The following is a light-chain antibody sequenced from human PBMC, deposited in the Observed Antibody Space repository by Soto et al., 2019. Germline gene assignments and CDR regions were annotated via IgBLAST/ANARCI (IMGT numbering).Light chain of an antibody. Sequence: QSVLTQPPSVSGASGQRVTISCTGTSSNIGAGYDVYWYQQLPGTAPKLLISGNNNRPSGVPDRFSGSRSGTAASLAITGLQAEDEADYYCQSYDSSLRGSNVFGTGTKLTVL. CDR1: SSNIGAGYD. J-gene: IGLJ1*01. V-gene: IGLV1-40*01. CDR3: QSYDSSLRGSNV. CDR2: GNN.